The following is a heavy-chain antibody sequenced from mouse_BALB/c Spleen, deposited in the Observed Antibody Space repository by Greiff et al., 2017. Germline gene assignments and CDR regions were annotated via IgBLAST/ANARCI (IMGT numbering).Heavy chain of an antibody. Sequence: EVQGVESGGGLVKPGGSLKLSCAASGFTFSSYAMSWVRQTPEKRLEWVATISSGGSYTYYPDSVKGRFTISRDNAKNTLYLQMSSLRSEDTAMYYCARKTTATAMDYWGQGTSVTVSS. CDR1: GFTFSSYA. V-gene: IGHV5-9-3*01. CDR3: ARKTTATAMDY. D-gene: IGHD1-2*01. J-gene: IGHJ4*01. CDR2: ISSGGSYT.